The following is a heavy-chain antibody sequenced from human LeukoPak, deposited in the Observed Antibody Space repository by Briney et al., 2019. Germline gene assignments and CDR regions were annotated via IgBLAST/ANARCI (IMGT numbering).Heavy chain of an antibody. J-gene: IGHJ4*02. Sequence: PGRSLRLSCAASGFTFSTYGMHWVRQAPGKGLEWVALISYDGNSKYYADSVKGRFTISRDNSKNTLYLQMNSLRAEDTAVYYCAKGGIMSGTDFDYWGQGTLVTVSS. CDR2: ISYDGNSK. V-gene: IGHV3-30*18. CDR3: AKGGIMSGTDFDY. D-gene: IGHD6-13*01. CDR1: GFTFSTYG.